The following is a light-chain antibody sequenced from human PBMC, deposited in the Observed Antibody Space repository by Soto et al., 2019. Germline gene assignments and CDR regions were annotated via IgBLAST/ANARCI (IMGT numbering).Light chain of an antibody. CDR2: GAS. CDR1: QSVGSNF. Sequence: EIVLTQSPATLSLSPGERATLSCRASQSVGSNFLAWYQQKPGQAPRLLIYGASNRATGIPDRFSGSGSGTDFTLTITRLEPEDFAMYYCQRYDSLRTFGQGTKVDIK. J-gene: IGKJ1*01. V-gene: IGKV3-20*01. CDR3: QRYDSLRT.